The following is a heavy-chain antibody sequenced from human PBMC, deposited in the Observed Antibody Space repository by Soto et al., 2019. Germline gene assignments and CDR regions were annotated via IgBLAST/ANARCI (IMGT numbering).Heavy chain of an antibody. CDR3: ARNWNYLFDY. V-gene: IGHV3-23*01. CDR1: GFTFSSYA. J-gene: IGHJ4*02. D-gene: IGHD1-7*01. CDR2: ISGSGGNT. Sequence: GGSLRLSCAASGFTFSSYAMSWVRQAPGKGLEWVSAISGSGGNTYYADSVKGRFTISRDNSKNTLYLQMNSLRAEDTAVYYCARNWNYLFDYWGQGTLVTVSS.